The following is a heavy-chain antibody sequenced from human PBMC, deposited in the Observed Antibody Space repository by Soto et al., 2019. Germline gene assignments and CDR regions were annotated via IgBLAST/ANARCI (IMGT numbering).Heavy chain of an antibody. D-gene: IGHD6-13*01. V-gene: IGHV4-59*12. CDR2: ICYRGTT. CDR1: SGALNFYY. CDR3: KRLATAVTS. Sequence: XETLSLTCNVSSGALNFYYWRWIRQPPGKELEWIGNICYRGTTNYNPALQGRVTMSIDTSKNQFSLMLSSVTAADEAVYYCKRLATAVTSWGPGGLATVSP. J-gene: IGHJ5*02.